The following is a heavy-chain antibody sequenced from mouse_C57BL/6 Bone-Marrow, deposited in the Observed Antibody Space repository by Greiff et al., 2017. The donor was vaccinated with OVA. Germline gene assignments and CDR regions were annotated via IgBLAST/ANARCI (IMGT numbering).Heavy chain of an antibody. J-gene: IGHJ2*01. CDR2: IDPSDSYT. D-gene: IGHD1-1*01. CDR3: ERRYGSSCNYCDD. Sequence: VQLQQPGAELVRPGTSVKLSCKASGYTFTSYWMHWVKQRPGQGLEWIGVIDPSDSYTNYNQKFKGKATLTVDTSSSTAYMQHSRLTSEKSAVYYGERRYGSSCNYCDDWGQGTTLTVSS. CDR1: GYTFTSYW. V-gene: IGHV1-59*01.